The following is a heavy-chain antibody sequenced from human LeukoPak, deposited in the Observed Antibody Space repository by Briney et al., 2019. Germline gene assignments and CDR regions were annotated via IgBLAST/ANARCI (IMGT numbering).Heavy chain of an antibody. V-gene: IGHV1-69*05. Sequence: SVKVSCKTSGGTFSSYAISWVRQAPGQGLEWMGRIIPIFGTANYAQKFQGRVTITTDESTSTAYMELSSLRSEDTAVYYCARDVEEYSYGYLDYWGQGTLVTVSS. CDR1: GGTFSSYA. CDR3: ARDVEEYSYGYLDY. J-gene: IGHJ4*02. D-gene: IGHD5-18*01. CDR2: IIPIFGTA.